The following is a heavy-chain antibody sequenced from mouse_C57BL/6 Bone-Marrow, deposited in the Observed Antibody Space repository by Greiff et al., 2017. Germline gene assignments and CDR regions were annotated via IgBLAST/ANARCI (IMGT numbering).Heavy chain of an antibody. CDR3: ARGASSGYPFYAMDY. Sequence: DVKLQESGGDLVKPGGSLKLSCAASGFTFSSYGMSWVRQTPDKRLEWVATISSGGSYTYYPDSVKGRFTISRDNAKNTLYLQMSSLKSEDTAMYYCARGASSGYPFYAMDYWGQGTSVTVSS. CDR1: GFTFSSYG. J-gene: IGHJ4*01. D-gene: IGHD3-2*02. CDR2: ISSGGSYT. V-gene: IGHV5-6*02.